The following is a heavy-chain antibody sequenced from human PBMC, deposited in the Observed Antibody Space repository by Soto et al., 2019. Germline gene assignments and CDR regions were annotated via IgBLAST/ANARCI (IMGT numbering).Heavy chain of an antibody. V-gene: IGHV3-74*02. CDR1: GFTFSSYW. J-gene: IGHJ5*01. CDR2: IKSDGSST. D-gene: IGHD5-12*01. Sequence: EVQLVESGGGLVQPGGSLRVSCAASGFTFSSYWMNWVRQAPGKGLVWVSRIKSDGSSTDYSDSVKGRFTISRDNAKNTLYLRMNSLRAEYTAVYYYARGREYNGSDYWNSRGQGTLVTVSS. CDR3: ARGREYNGSDYWNS.